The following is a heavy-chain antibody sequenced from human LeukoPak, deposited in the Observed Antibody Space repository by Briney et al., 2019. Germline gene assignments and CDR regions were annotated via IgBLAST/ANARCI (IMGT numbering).Heavy chain of an antibody. CDR2: ISYDGSNK. D-gene: IGHD2-21*01. Sequence: GGSLRLSCAASGFTFSSYGMHWVRQAPGKGLEWVAVISYDGSNKYYADSVKGRFTISRDNSKNTLYLQMNSLRAEDTAVYYCAKDRTRLVDYWGQGTLVTVSS. J-gene: IGHJ4*02. CDR3: AKDRTRLVDY. V-gene: IGHV3-30*18. CDR1: GFTFSSYG.